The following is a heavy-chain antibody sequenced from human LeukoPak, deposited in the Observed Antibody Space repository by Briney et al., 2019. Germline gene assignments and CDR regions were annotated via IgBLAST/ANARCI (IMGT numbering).Heavy chain of an antibody. Sequence: ASVKVSCKASGYTFTNYAINWVRQAPGQGLERMGWINTNTGKSTYAQGFTGRFVFSLDTSVSTAYLQISSLKAEDTAVYYCARDPNHYYDSSGYYGDYWGQGTLVTVSS. J-gene: IGHJ4*02. CDR3: ARDPNHYYDSSGYYGDY. CDR1: GYTFTNYA. V-gene: IGHV7-4-1*02. CDR2: INTNTGKS. D-gene: IGHD3-22*01.